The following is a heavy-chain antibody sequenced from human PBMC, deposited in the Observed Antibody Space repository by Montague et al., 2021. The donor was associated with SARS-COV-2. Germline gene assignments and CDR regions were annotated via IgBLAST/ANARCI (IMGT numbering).Heavy chain of an antibody. D-gene: IGHD3-16*01. CDR3: SRHYDHSSRVDS. J-gene: IGHJ4*02. CDR1: GGSISSDY. Sequence: SETLSLTCTVSGGSISSDYWTWIRQPPGKGLEWIGFVYYRGNTYXNPSLRRRVTISVYASTNHFSLTLSSVTASDTAIYHCSRHYDHSSRVDSWGQGTMVTVSS. V-gene: IGHV4-59*08. CDR2: VYYRGNT.